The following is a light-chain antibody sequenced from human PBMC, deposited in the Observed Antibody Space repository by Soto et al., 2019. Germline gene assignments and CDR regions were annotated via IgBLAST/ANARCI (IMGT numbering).Light chain of an antibody. CDR3: QHYSVFPLT. J-gene: IGKJ4*01. CDR2: KAS. CDR1: ESSSSW. Sequence: DIQLTQFPSPLSASVGDIVTITCRASESSSSWLAWYQQKPGKAPKILIYKASTLQSGVPSRFTGSGSGTEFNLTISSLQPDDFATYYCQHYSVFPLTFGGGTKVEIK. V-gene: IGKV1-5*03.